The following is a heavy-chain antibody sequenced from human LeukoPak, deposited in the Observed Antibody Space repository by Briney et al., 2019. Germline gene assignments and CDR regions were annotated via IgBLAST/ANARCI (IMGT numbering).Heavy chain of an antibody. V-gene: IGHV4-39*01. J-gene: IGHJ4*02. CDR3: ARHQNPYYYDSSGYRDGSFDY. CDR2: IYYSGST. Sequence: SETLSLTCTVSGGSISSSSYSWGWIRQPPGKGLEWIGSIYYSGSTYYNPSLKSRVTISVDTSKNQFSLKLSSVTAADTAVYYCARHQNPYYYDSSGYRDGSFDYWGQGTLVTVSS. D-gene: IGHD3-22*01. CDR1: GGSISSSSYS.